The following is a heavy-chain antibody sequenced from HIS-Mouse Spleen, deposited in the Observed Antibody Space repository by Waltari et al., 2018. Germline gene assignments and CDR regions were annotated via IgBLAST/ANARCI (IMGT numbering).Heavy chain of an antibody. Sequence: QVQLVESGGGLVKPGGSLRLSCAASGFTFRDYYMSWIRQAPGKGVEWSSIMRSSRSTLYCAASVKGRFTNSRDNAKSLLYLQMNSLGAEDTAVYYCARDSVIQGPFYSYGYYFDYWGQGTLVTVSS. V-gene: IGHV3-11*01. J-gene: IGHJ4*02. CDR2: MRSSRSTL. CDR3: ARDSVIQGPFYSYGYYFDY. CDR1: GFTFRDYY. D-gene: IGHD5-18*01.